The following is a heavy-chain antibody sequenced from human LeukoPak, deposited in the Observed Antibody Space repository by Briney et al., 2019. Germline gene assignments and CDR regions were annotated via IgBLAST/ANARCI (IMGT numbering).Heavy chain of an antibody. CDR2: ISSNGGST. CDR3: AKEQTSSGFFDY. V-gene: IGHV3-64*04. D-gene: IGHD2-2*01. CDR1: GFTFSSYT. Sequence: AGGSLRLSCSASGFTFSSYTMHWVRQAPGRGLEYVSLISSNGGSTYYADSVKGRFTISRDNSKNTLYLQMNSLRAEDRAVYYCAKEQTSSGFFDYWGQGALVTVSS. J-gene: IGHJ4*02.